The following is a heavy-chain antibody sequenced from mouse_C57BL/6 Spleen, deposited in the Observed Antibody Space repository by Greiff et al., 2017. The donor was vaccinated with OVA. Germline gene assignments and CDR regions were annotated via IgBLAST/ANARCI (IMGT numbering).Heavy chain of an antibody. CDR3: ARSRDGYAWFAY. J-gene: IGHJ3*01. D-gene: IGHD2-2*01. CDR1: GYTFTSYW. V-gene: IGHV1-55*01. CDR2: IYPGSGST. Sequence: QVQLKQPGAELVKPGASVKMSCKASGYTFTSYWITWVKQRPGQGLEWIGDIYPGSGSTNYNEKFKSKATLTVDTSSSTAYMQLSSLTSEDSAVYYCARSRDGYAWFAYWGQGTLVTVSA.